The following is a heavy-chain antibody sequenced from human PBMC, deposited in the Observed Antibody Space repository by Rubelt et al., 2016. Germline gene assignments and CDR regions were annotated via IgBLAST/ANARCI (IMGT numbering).Heavy chain of an antibody. CDR3: TRDRPIDY. V-gene: IGHV3-49*03. CDR1: GFTFGDYA. J-gene: IGHJ4*02. Sequence: DVQLVESGGGLVQPGRSLRLSCTASGFTFGDYAMAWFRQAPGKGLEWVGFIRNIADGGTTEYAASVKGRFTTSRDESKRMAFLQMNSLKTEDTAVYYCTRDRPIDYWGQGTLVTVSS. CDR2: IRNIADGGTT.